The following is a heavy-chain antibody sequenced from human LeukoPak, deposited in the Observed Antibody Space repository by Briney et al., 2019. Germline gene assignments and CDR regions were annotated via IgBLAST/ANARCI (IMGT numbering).Heavy chain of an antibody. Sequence: PSETLSLTCTVSGGSISSSSYYWGWIRQPPGKGLEWIVCIYYSGSTYYNPCLKSRGTISVDTSKNQFSLKLSSVTAADTAVYYGARRRGSYPPRYFDLWGRGTLVTVSS. CDR2: IYYSGST. CDR1: GGSISSSSYY. J-gene: IGHJ2*01. D-gene: IGHD1-26*01. CDR3: ARRRGSYPPRYFDL. V-gene: IGHV4-39*01.